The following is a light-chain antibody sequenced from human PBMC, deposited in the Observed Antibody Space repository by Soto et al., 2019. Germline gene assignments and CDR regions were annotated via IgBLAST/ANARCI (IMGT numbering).Light chain of an antibody. CDR2: GAS. CDR3: QQSYSGQLT. J-gene: IGKJ3*01. Sequence: EKALTQSPVTLSLSPGERATLSCRASQSVSSNLAWYQQRPGQAPRLLIYGASTRASGVPDRFSGSGSGTEFILTISSLQPEDSATYYCQQSYSGQLTFGPGTKVEIK. V-gene: IGKV3-15*01. CDR1: QSVSSN.